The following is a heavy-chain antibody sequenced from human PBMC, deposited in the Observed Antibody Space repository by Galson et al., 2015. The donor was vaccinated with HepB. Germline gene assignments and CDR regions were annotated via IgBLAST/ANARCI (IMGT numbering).Heavy chain of an antibody. CDR1: GDSIGMRNC. CDR3: ARKVAGIDF. Sequence: SETLSLACTVSGDSIGMRNCGSWILQPPGKGLEWSGEIYHSGSTNYNPPRKSRCTISGDTSTNQFSRKLSSVTTAGTAVYYCARKVAGIDFWGQGTLVTVSS. V-gene: IGHV4-4*02. J-gene: IGHJ4*02. CDR2: IYHSGST. D-gene: IGHD2-15*01.